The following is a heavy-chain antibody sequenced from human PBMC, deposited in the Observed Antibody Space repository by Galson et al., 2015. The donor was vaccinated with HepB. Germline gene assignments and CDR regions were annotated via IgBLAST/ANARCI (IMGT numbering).Heavy chain of an antibody. CDR2: ISGSGGST. CDR1: GFTFSSYD. J-gene: IGHJ4*02. Sequence: SLRLSCAASGFTFSSYDMRWVRQAPGKGLEGVSGISGSGGSTYYADYVKGRFTITRDNSKNTQYLQMNSLRADDTAVYYCAKEYYGSGSYDYWGQGTLVAVSS. D-gene: IGHD3-10*01. V-gene: IGHV3-23*01. CDR3: AKEYYGSGSYDY.